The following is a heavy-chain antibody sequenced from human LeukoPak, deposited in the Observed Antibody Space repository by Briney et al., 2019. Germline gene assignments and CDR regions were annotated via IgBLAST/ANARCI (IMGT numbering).Heavy chain of an antibody. CDR2: INRSGST. J-gene: IGHJ3*02. V-gene: IGHV4-34*01. CDR1: GGSFSGYY. CDR3: AKTRTRRNAFDI. D-gene: IGHD1/OR15-1a*01. Sequence: PSETLSLTCAVYGGSFSGYYWSWIRQPPGKGLEWIGEINRSGSTNYNPSLKSRVTISVDTSKNQFSLKLSSVTAADTAVYYCAKTRTRRNAFDIWGQGTMVTVSS.